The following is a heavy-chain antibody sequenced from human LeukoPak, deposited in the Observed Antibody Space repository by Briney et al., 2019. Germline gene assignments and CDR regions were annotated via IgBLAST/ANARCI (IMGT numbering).Heavy chain of an antibody. CDR2: ISTSGATI. Sequence: PGGSLRLSCAASGFTFSSYSMNWVRQAPGKGLEWISHISTSGATIYYADSVKGRFTISRDNAKNSLYLQINSLRAEDTAVYYCGRAQSYGLDFWGQGILVTVSS. CDR1: GFTFSSYS. V-gene: IGHV3-48*04. D-gene: IGHD3-10*01. J-gene: IGHJ4*02. CDR3: GRAQSYGLDF.